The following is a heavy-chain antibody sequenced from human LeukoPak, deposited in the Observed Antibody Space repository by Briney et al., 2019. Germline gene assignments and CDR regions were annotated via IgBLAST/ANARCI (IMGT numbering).Heavy chain of an antibody. CDR2: IHSSSGSI. CDR1: GFTFRSYA. D-gene: IGHD2-15*01. Sequence: GGSLRLSCAASGFTFRSYAMNWVRQAPGKGLEWVSSIHSSSGSIYYADSLKGRFTISRDNAKNSLYLQMNGLRAEDTAVYYCARDVACYAFDIWGQGTMVTVSS. J-gene: IGHJ3*02. CDR3: ARDVACYAFDI. V-gene: IGHV3-21*01.